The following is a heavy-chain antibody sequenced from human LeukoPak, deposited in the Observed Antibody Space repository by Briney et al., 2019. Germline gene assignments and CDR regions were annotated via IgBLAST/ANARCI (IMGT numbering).Heavy chain of an antibody. CDR1: GFTFSSNA. V-gene: IGHV3-23*01. CDR2: ISHSGSDT. D-gene: IGHD2-15*01. Sequence: GGSLRLSCAASGFTFSSNAMSWVRQAPGKGLEWVSGISHSGSDTHYADSVKGRFTISRDTSKSTLFLQMNSLRADDTAVYYCGEDLSWWAGFDLWGQGTTVTVSS. CDR3: GEDLSWWAGFDL. J-gene: IGHJ6*02.